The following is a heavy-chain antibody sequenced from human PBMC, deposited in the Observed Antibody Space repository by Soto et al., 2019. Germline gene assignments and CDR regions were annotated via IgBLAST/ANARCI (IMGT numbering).Heavy chain of an antibody. V-gene: IGHV1-18*01. Sequence: QVQLVQSGAEVKKPGASVKVSCKASGYTFTSYGISWVRQAPGQGREGMGWISAYNGNTNYARKLQGRVTMTTDTSTSTAYMGVGSLRSGDTGVYYCARDSPPGDYWGQGTLVTVSS. CDR2: ISAYNGNT. CDR3: ARDSPPGDY. CDR1: GYTFTSYG. J-gene: IGHJ4*02.